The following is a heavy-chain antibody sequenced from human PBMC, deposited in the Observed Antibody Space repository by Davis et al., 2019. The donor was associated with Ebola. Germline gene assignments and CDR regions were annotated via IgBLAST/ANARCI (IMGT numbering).Heavy chain of an antibody. Sequence: ASVKVSCKTSGYSFTTYGIMWVRQAPGQGPEWMGRIIPILGIANYAQKFQGRVTMTTDTSTSTAYMEVRSLRSDDTAVYYCARAYSVYDHYGMDVWGQGTTVTVSS. J-gene: IGHJ6*02. CDR2: IIPILGIA. V-gene: IGHV1-18*01. CDR1: GYSFTTYG. CDR3: ARAYSVYDHYGMDV. D-gene: IGHD5/OR15-5a*01.